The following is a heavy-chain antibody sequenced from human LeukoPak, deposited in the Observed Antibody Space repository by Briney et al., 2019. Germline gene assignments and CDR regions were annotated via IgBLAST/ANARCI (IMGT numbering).Heavy chain of an antibody. Sequence: GESLKISCKGSGYTLSTHWIGWVRQTPERGLEWVGIIYPADSDTRYSPSFQGQVTISAYKSISTAYLQWSRLRSSDTAIYYCATRDTSGRGFFDYWGQGTLVTVSS. D-gene: IGHD6-19*01. V-gene: IGHV5-51*01. CDR3: ATRDTSGRGFFDY. CDR2: IYPADSDT. CDR1: GYTLSTHW. J-gene: IGHJ4*02.